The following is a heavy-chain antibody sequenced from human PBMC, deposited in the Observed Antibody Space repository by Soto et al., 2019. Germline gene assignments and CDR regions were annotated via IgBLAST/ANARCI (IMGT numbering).Heavy chain of an antibody. J-gene: IGHJ6*02. Sequence: ASVKVSCKASGYSFTRYGIAWARQAPGQGLEWMGWINTYNGNTNYAQNLQGRVTLTTDTSTSTAYMELTSLRSNDMVIYYCAMVDVYVTPSPQDVWGQGTTVTVSS. CDR1: GYSFTRYG. CDR3: AMVDVYVTPSPQDV. CDR2: INTYNGNT. D-gene: IGHD3-16*01. V-gene: IGHV1-18*03.